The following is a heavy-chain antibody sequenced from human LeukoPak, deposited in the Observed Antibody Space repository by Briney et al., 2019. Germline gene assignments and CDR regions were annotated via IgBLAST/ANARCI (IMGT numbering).Heavy chain of an antibody. CDR3: ARDHEYAAGLDY. D-gene: IGHD6-25*01. J-gene: IGHJ4*02. CDR1: GFTFSSYS. CDR2: ISSSSSYI. Sequence: GGSLRLSCAASGFTFSSYSMNWVRQAPGKGLEWVSSISSSSSYIYYADSVKGRFTISRDNAKNSLYLQMNSLRAEDTAVYYCARDHEYAAGLDYWGQGTLVTVSS. V-gene: IGHV3-21*01.